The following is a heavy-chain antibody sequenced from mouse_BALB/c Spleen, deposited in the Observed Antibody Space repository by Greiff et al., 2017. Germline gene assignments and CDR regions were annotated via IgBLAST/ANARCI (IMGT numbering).Heavy chain of an antibody. CDR2: INPSTGYT. CDR1: GYTFTSYW. D-gene: IGHD4-1*01. Sequence: QVQLQQSGAELAKPGASVKMSCKASGYTFTSYWMHWVKQRPGQGLEWIGYINPSTGYTEYNQKFKDKATLTADKSSNTAYMQLSSLTSEDSAVYYCARLTGYYFDYWGQGTTLTVSS. V-gene: IGHV1-7*01. CDR3: ARLTGYYFDY. J-gene: IGHJ2*01.